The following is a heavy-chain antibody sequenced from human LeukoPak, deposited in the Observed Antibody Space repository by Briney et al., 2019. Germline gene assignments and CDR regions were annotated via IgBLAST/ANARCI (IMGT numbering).Heavy chain of an antibody. CDR2: IYHSGST. D-gene: IGHD3-3*01. Sequence: SETLSLTCSVSGYSISSGYYWGWIRQPPGKGLEWIGTIYHSGSTYYNPSLKSRVTISVDTSKNQFSLKLSSVTAADTAVYYCARDRGYDFWSGYFPSPFDYWGQGTLVTVSS. CDR3: ARDRGYDFWSGYFPSPFDY. CDR1: GYSISSGYY. V-gene: IGHV4-38-2*02. J-gene: IGHJ4*02.